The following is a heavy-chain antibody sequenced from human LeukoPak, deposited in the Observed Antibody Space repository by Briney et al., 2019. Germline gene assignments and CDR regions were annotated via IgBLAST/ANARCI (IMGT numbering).Heavy chain of an antibody. CDR1: GGSISSYY. V-gene: IGHV4-59*12. CDR3: ARDRYYYDNSALRWFDP. J-gene: IGHJ5*02. CDR2: IYYSGST. Sequence: SETLSLTCTVSGGSISSYYWSWIRQPPGKGLEWIGYIYYSGSTNYNPSLKSRVTMSVDTSKNQFSLKLISVTAADTAVYYCARDRYYYDNSALRWFDPWGQGTLVTVSS. D-gene: IGHD3-22*01.